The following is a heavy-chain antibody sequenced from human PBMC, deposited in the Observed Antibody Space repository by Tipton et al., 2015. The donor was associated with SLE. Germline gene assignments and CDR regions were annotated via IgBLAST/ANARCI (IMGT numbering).Heavy chain of an antibody. CDR2: IYYSGST. D-gene: IGHD7-27*01. CDR1: GDSISSSSYY. Sequence: LRLSCTVSGDSISSSSYYWGWIRQPPGKGLEWIGNIYYSGSTNYNPSLKSRVTISVDTSKNQFSLKLSSVTAADTAVYYCASGTGPLDYWGQGTLVTVSS. J-gene: IGHJ4*02. CDR3: ASGTGPLDY. V-gene: IGHV4-39*07.